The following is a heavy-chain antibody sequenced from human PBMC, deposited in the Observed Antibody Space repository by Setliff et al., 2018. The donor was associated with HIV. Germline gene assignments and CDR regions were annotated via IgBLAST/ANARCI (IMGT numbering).Heavy chain of an antibody. J-gene: IGHJ5*02. CDR3: ARGADHFDTSGYYSFFDP. CDR2: ISPGIGDT. Sequence: RASVKVSCKASGYTFNDNYIHWVRQAPGQGLEWMGRISPGIGDTNYAQMFHGRVTMTRDTSISTAYMELSSLKSDDTAVYYCARGADHFDTSGYYSFFDPWGQGTLVTVSS. CDR1: GYTFNDNY. V-gene: IGHV1-2*06. D-gene: IGHD3-22*01.